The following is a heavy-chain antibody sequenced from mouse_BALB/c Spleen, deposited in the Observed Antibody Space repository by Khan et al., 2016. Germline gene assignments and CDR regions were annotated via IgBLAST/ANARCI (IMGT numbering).Heavy chain of an antibody. CDR1: GYSITSDYA. CDR3: ARYDYDWYFDG. Sequence: EVQLVESGPGLVKPSQSLSLTCTVTGYSITSDYAWNWIRQFPGNKLEWMGYISYSGYTIYNPSLKSRISITRDTSKNQFFLQLNSVTTEDTATYYCARYDYDWYFDGWGAGTTVTVSS. V-gene: IGHV3-2*02. D-gene: IGHD2-4*01. J-gene: IGHJ1*01. CDR2: ISYSGYT.